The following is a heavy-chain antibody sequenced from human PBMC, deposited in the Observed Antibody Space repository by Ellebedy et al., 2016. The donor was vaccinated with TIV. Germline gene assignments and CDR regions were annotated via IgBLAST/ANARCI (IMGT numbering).Heavy chain of an antibody. CDR2: ITPVFGTA. V-gene: IGHV1-69*13. D-gene: IGHD2-8*01. CDR1: GGTFSSYA. J-gene: IGHJ4*02. CDR3: ASSRDTVRMAYFHY. Sequence: AASVKVSCKASGGTFSSYAVSWVRQAPGQGLEWMGGITPVFGTANYAQKFQGNVTIAADESTNTAHMELSSLTSEDTAVYYCASSRDTVRMAYFHYWGQGTLVTVSS.